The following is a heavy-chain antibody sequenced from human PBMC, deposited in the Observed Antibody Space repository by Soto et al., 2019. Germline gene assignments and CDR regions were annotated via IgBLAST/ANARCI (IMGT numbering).Heavy chain of an antibody. V-gene: IGHV3-64*01. CDR2: ISSNGGST. Sequence: EVQLVESGGALVRLGGPLRPSVPAPDSTFSTKALPWARQAPGRGLEYVSPISSNGGSTYYANSVKGRFTISRDNSKNTLYLQMGSLRAEDMAVYYCARDGRIAAAGTNGGYYYGMDVWGQGTTVTVSS. J-gene: IGHJ6*02. D-gene: IGHD6-13*01. CDR1: DSTFSTKA. CDR3: ARDGRIAAAGTNGGYYYGMDV.